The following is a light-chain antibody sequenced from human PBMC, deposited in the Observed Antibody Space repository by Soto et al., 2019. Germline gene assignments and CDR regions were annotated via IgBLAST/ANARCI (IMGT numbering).Light chain of an antibody. CDR2: GNN. V-gene: IGLV1-44*01. Sequence: QSVLTQAPSVSGTPGQRVTITCSGSSXNIGRNSVNWYQHLPGTAPKLLTHGNNHRPSGVPDRFSGSKSGTSASLAISGLQPEDEADYCCAAWDDSLNEYVFGDGTKLTVL. CDR1: SXNIGRNS. J-gene: IGLJ1*01. CDR3: AAWDDSLNEYV.